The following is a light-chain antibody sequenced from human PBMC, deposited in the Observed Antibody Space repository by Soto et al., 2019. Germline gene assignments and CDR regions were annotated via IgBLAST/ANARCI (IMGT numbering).Light chain of an antibody. CDR2: DAS. CDR1: QSVSRSY. J-gene: IGKJ5*01. Sequence: EIVLAQAPATLSLSPGDRATLSCGASQSVSRSYLAWYQRKPGLAPRLIIYDASTRATGIPDRFSGSGSGTDFTLTISRLEPEDFAVYYCQQSGSSPITFGQGTRLETK. CDR3: QQSGSSPIT. V-gene: IGKV3D-20*01.